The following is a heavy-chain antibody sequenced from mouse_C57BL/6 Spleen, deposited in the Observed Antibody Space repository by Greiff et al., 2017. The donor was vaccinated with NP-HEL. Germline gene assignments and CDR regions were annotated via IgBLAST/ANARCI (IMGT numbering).Heavy chain of an antibody. CDR3: TRGGDYDWYFDV. J-gene: IGHJ1*03. V-gene: IGHV5-9-1*02. CDR1: GFTFSSYA. Sequence: EVKLVESGEGLVKPGGSLKLSCAASGFTFSSYAMSWVRQTPEKRLEWVAYISSGGDYIYYADTVQGRFTISRDNARNTLYLQMSSLKSEDTAMYYCTRGGDYDWYFDVWGTGTTVTVSS. CDR2: ISSGGDYI. D-gene: IGHD2-4*01.